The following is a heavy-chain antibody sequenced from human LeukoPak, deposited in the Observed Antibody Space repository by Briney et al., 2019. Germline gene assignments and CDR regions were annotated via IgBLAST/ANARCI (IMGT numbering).Heavy chain of an antibody. CDR3: ARGGVSLRGHLYFDY. V-gene: IGHV4-34*01. D-gene: IGHD2-21*01. CDR2: INHSGST. Sequence: SETLSLTCAVYGGSFSGYYWSWIRQPPGKGLEWIGEINHSGSTNYNPSLKSRVTISVDTSKNQFSLKLSSVTAADTAVYYCARGGVSLRGHLYFDYWGQGTLVTVSS. J-gene: IGHJ4*02. CDR1: GGSFSGYY.